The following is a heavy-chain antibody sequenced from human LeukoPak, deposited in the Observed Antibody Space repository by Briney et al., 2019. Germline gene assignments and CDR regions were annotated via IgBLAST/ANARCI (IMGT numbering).Heavy chain of an antibody. CDR3: ARRGRSSGWYRGDYFDY. V-gene: IGHV1-46*01. CDR2: INPSGGST. CDR1: GYTFTGYY. J-gene: IGHJ4*02. D-gene: IGHD6-19*01. Sequence: GASVKVSCKASGYTFTGYYMHWVRQAPGQGLEWMGIINPSGGSTSYAQKFQGRVTMTRDTSTSTVYMELSSLRSEDTAVYYCARRGRSSGWYRGDYFDYWGQGTLVTVSS.